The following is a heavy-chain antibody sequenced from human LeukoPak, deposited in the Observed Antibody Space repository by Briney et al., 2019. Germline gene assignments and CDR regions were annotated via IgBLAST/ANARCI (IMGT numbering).Heavy chain of an antibody. J-gene: IGHJ5*02. CDR3: ARDQSSYYYGSGTVDP. V-gene: IGHV1-2*02. Sequence: ASVKVSCKASGYTFTGYYMHWVRQAPGQGLEWMGWINPNSGGTNYAQKFQGRVTMTRDTSISTAYMELSRLRSDDTAVYYCARDQSSYYYGSGTVDPWGQGTLVTISS. CDR2: INPNSGGT. CDR1: GYTFTGYY. D-gene: IGHD3-10*01.